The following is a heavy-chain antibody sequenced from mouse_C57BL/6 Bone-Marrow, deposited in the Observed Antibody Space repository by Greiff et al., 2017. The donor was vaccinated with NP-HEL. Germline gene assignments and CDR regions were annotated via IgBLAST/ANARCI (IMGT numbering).Heavy chain of an antibody. D-gene: IGHD1-1*01. Sequence: VKLQQSGPGLVQPSQSLSITCTVSGFSLTSYGVHWVRQSPGKGLEWLGVIWSGGSTDYNAAFISRLSISKDNSKSHVFFKMNSLQADDTAIYYCARSFITTVVATDYAMDYWGQGTSVTVSS. CDR1: GFSLTSYG. CDR3: ARSFITTVVATDYAMDY. J-gene: IGHJ4*01. CDR2: IWSGGST. V-gene: IGHV2-2*01.